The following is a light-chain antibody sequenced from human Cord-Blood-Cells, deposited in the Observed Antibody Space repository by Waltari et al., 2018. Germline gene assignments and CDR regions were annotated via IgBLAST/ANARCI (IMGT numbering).Light chain of an antibody. CDR1: QSISSY. V-gene: IGKV1-39*01. Sequence: DIQMTQSPSSLSASVGDRVTTTCRASQSISSYLNWYHQKPGKAPTLLIYTASSLQSGVPSRFSGSGSGTDFTLTISSLQPEDFATYYCQQSYSTPYTFGQGTKLEIK. J-gene: IGKJ2*01. CDR3: QQSYSTPYT. CDR2: TAS.